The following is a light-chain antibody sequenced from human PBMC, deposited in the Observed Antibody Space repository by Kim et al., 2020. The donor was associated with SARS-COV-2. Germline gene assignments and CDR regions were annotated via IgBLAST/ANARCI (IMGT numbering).Light chain of an antibody. CDR2: YDN. Sequence: SYELTQPPSVSVAPGKTATLTCGGNDIGAKRVHWYQQKPGQAPPLVIFYDNDRPSGIPDRFSGSNTENTATLTISRVEAGDEADDYCQEWDNDSDHMWVFGGGTQLTVL. CDR1: DIGAKR. CDR3: QEWDNDSDHMWV. V-gene: IGLV3-21*04. J-gene: IGLJ2*01.